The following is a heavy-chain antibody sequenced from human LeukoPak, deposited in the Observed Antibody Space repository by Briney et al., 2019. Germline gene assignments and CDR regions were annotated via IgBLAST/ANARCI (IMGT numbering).Heavy chain of an antibody. D-gene: IGHD3-22*01. Sequence: PGGSLRLSCAASGFTFSSYAMSWVRQAPVKGLEWVSAISGIAVSTYYADSVKGRLTIFRDNSKNTLYLQMNSLRAEDTAVYYCAKGDSDSSGYYLDWGQGTLVTVSS. CDR2: ISGIAVST. V-gene: IGHV3-23*01. J-gene: IGHJ4*02. CDR3: AKGDSDSSGYYLD. CDR1: GFTFSSYA.